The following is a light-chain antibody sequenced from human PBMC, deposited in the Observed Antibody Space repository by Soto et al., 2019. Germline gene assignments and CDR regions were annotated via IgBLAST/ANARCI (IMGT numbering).Light chain of an antibody. J-gene: IGLJ2*01. CDR2: DVT. CDR3: CSYAGTYMI. V-gene: IGLV2-11*01. CDR1: SSDVGAYDY. Sequence: QSVLTQPRSVSGSPGQSVTISCAGSSSDVGAYDYVSWYQQHPGKVPKLIIYDVTERPSGVPDRFSGSKSGNTASLIISGLQAEDEATYHCCSYAGTYMIFGGGTKLTVL.